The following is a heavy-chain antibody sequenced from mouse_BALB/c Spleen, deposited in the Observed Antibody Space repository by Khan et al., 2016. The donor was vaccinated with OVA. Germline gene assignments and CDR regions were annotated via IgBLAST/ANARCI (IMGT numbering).Heavy chain of an antibody. CDR2: INPRSDYT. J-gene: IGHJ4*01. CDR3: TRRTTGYAMDY. Sequence: SGAELARPGASVKMSCKTSGYTFTSNTMHWVKQRPGQGLEWIGYINPRSDYTIYSQKFKDKATLTADISSSTAYMQLSSLTSDDSAVYYCTRRTTGYAMDYWGQGTSVTVSS. CDR1: GYTFTSNT. D-gene: IGHD2-14*01. V-gene: IGHV1-4*01.